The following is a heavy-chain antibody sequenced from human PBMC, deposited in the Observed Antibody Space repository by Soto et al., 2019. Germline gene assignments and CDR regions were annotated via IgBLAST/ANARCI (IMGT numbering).Heavy chain of an antibody. Sequence: KTSETLSLTCTVSGGSTNYWSWIRQSAGKGLEWIGRIYISGSTNYNPSLKSRVTMSVDTPKNQFSLILRSVTAADTAVYWCATERSGFTVFDQWGQGTLVTVSS. CDR2: IYISGST. CDR3: ATERSGFTVFDQ. CDR1: GGSTNY. D-gene: IGHD3-3*01. V-gene: IGHV4-4*07. J-gene: IGHJ4*02.